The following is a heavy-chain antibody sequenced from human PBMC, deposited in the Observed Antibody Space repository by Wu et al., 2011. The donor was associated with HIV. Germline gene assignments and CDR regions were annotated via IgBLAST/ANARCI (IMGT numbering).Heavy chain of an antibody. Sequence: QVQLVQSGAEVKKPGSSVKVSCKTSGDTFSRYTVSWVRQAPGQGPEWLGGIIPIEGTANYAQKFQGRVTITADKFRSTVYMELNSLRTDDTAVYYXAETTVTSDAFDIWGQGQWSPSLQ. CDR2: IIPIEGTA. V-gene: IGHV1-69*14. D-gene: IGHD4-17*01. J-gene: IGHJ3*02. CDR1: GDTFSRYT. CDR3: AETTVTSDAFDI.